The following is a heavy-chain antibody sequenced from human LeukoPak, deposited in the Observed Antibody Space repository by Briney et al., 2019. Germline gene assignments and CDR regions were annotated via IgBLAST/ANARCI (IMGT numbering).Heavy chain of an antibody. CDR1: GFTFSSYA. D-gene: IGHD6-19*01. Sequence: GGSLRLSCAASGFTFSSYAMSWVRQAPGKGLEWVSAISGSGGSTYYADSVEGRFTISRDNSKNTLYLQMNSLRAEDTAVYYCAKDQYSSGWYDYWGQGTLVTVSS. CDR2: ISGSGGST. CDR3: AKDQYSSGWYDY. J-gene: IGHJ4*02. V-gene: IGHV3-23*01.